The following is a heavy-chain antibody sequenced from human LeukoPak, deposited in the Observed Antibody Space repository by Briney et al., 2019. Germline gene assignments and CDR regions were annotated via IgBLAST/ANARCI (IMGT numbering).Heavy chain of an antibody. D-gene: IGHD3-10*01. V-gene: IGHV3-33*08. J-gene: IGHJ5*02. CDR2: IWYDGSNK. Sequence: GGSLRLSCTASGFAFAEHGMSWVRQVPGKGLEWVAVIWYDGSNKYYAESVKGRFTVSRDNSKDTLYLQMNSLRAEDTAVYYCARDKKLWFGELFSNWFDPWGQGTLVTVSS. CDR3: ARDKKLWFGELFSNWFDP. CDR1: GFAFAEHG.